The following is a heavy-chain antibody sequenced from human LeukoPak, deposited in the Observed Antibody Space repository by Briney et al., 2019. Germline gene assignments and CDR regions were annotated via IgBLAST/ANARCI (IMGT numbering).Heavy chain of an antibody. Sequence: GGSLRLSCAASGFTFSGYCMHWVRQAPGKGLEWVSSITSDSSDIYYANSLRGRFTISRDNAKNSPYLQMNSLRAEDTAVYYCARESIFSSGLFDYWGQGNLVTVSS. V-gene: IGHV3-21*01. CDR2: ITSDSSDI. D-gene: IGHD6-19*01. CDR3: ARESIFSSGLFDY. CDR1: GFTFSGYC. J-gene: IGHJ4*02.